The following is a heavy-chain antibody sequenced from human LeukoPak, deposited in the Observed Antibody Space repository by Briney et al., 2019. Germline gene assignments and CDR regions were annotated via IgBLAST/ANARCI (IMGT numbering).Heavy chain of an antibody. D-gene: IGHD2/OR15-2a*01. CDR3: AILSWDGRGSFY. V-gene: IGHV3-23*01. Sequence: PGGSLRLSCAASGFTFSTYSMSWFRQAPGKGLEWVSAIRSGGENTYYADSVRGRFTISRDNSRGTLSLRMNSLRAEDTAVYFCAILSWDGRGSFYWGQGTLVTVSS. CDR1: GFTFSTYS. J-gene: IGHJ4*02. CDR2: IRSGGENT.